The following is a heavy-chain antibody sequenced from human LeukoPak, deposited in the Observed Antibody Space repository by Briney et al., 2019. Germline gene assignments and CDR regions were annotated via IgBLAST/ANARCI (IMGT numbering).Heavy chain of an antibody. V-gene: IGHV4-59*01. CDR1: GGSISSYY. J-gene: IGHJ4*02. D-gene: IGHD3-22*01. Sequence: PSETLSLTCTVSGGSISSYYWSWIRQPPGKGLEWIGYIYYSGSTNYNPSLKSRVTISVDTSKNQFSLKLSSVTAADTAVYYCARSKDSSGYVIDYWGQGTLVTVSS. CDR2: IYYSGST. CDR3: ARSKDSSGYVIDY.